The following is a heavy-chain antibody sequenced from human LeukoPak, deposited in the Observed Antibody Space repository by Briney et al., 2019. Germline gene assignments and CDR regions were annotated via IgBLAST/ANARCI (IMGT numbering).Heavy chain of an antibody. CDR2: TSAYNGDT. V-gene: IGHV1-18*01. CDR1: GYTFTNYG. Sequence: VASVKVSFKASGYTFTNYGISWVRQAPGQGLEWMGWTSAYNGDTNYAQKLQGRVTMTTDTSTSTAYMELRSLRSDDTAVYYCARDLVGYSSGRDAFDIWGQGTMVTVSS. CDR3: ARDLVGYSSGRDAFDI. J-gene: IGHJ3*02. D-gene: IGHD6-19*01.